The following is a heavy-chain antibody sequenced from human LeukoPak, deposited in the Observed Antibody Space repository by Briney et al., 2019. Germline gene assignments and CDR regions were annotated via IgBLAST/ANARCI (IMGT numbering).Heavy chain of an antibody. V-gene: IGHV1-2*06. CDR3: ARGLPGYYDSSGYYYVEGFDY. D-gene: IGHD3-22*01. CDR2: INPNSGGT. J-gene: IGHJ4*02. Sequence: WASVKVSCKASGYTFTSYGISWVRQAPGQGLEWMGRINPNSGGTNYAQKFQGRVTMTRDTSISTAYMELSRLRSDDTAVYYCARGLPGYYDSSGYYYVEGFDYWGQGTLVTVSS. CDR1: GYTFTSYG.